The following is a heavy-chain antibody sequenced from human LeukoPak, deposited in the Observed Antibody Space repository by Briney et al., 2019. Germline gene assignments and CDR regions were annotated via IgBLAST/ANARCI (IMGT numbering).Heavy chain of an antibody. CDR1: GIRFNDYW. CDR2: IKEDGGEM. Sequence: GGSLRLSCTVSGIRFNDYWMSWVRQAPGKGLEWVANIKEDGGEMYYVDSVKGRFIISRDNAKNSVYLQMNILRVEDTAVYYCASGMIEFDYWGQGTLVTVTS. D-gene: IGHD1-14*01. V-gene: IGHV3-7*01. CDR3: ASGMIEFDY. J-gene: IGHJ4*02.